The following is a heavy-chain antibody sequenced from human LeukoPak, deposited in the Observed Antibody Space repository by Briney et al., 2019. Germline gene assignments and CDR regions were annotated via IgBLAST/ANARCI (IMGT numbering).Heavy chain of an antibody. CDR1: GFTFSSHW. Sequence: PGGSLRLSCAVSGFTFSSHWMHWVRQARGKGLVWVSRINGDGRNTTYTDSLRGRFTIHKDNPKNSLYLPRNSLRAEDTAVYLCARSKCWSSTDAFDIWGQGTMVTVSS. V-gene: IGHV3-74*03. J-gene: IGHJ3*02. CDR3: ARSKCWSSTDAFDI. D-gene: IGHD6-13*01. CDR2: INGDGRNT.